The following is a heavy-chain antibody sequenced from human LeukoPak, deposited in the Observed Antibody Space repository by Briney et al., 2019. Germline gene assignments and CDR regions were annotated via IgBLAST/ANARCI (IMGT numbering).Heavy chain of an antibody. CDR3: ARGRDGYNRSQVGFWFDP. CDR2: IYYSGST. J-gene: IGHJ5*02. V-gene: IGHV4-39*07. Sequence: SETLSLTCTVSGGSISSSSYYWGWLRQPPGKGLEWIGSIYYSGSTYYNPSPKSLVTISVDTSKNQFSLKLSSVTAADTAVYYCARGRDGYNRSQVGFWFDPWGQGTLVTVSS. CDR1: GGSISSSSYY. D-gene: IGHD5-24*01.